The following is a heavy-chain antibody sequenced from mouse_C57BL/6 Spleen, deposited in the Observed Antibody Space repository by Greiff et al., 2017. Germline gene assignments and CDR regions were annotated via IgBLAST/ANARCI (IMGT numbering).Heavy chain of an antibody. CDR3: ASEGGVTTVVATDWYFDV. Sequence: EVKLMESGGGLVKPGGSLKLSCAASGFTFSDYGMHWVRQAPEKGLEWVAYISSGSSTIYYADTVKGRFTISRDNAKNTLFLQMTSLRSEDTAMYYCASEGGVTTVVATDWYFDVWGTGTTVTVSS. D-gene: IGHD1-1*01. CDR1: GFTFSDYG. V-gene: IGHV5-17*01. J-gene: IGHJ1*03. CDR2: ISSGSSTI.